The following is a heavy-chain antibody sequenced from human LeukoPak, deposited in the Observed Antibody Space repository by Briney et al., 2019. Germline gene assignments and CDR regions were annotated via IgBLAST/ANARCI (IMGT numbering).Heavy chain of an antibody. D-gene: IGHD5-12*01. CDR1: GLTFSVYA. CDR3: ARGRGYSGYLFYFDS. Sequence: GGSLRLSCAASGLTFSVYAMSWVRQAPGKGLEWVSGISGSGTGTYYADSVKGRFTVSRDNSKNMLYLQMNSLYAEDTAVFYCARGRGYSGYLFYFDSWGQGTLVSVSS. V-gene: IGHV3-23*01. J-gene: IGHJ4*02. CDR2: ISGSGTGT.